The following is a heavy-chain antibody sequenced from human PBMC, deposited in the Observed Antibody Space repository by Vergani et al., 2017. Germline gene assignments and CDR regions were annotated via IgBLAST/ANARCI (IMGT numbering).Heavy chain of an antibody. Sequence: VQLVESGGGVVQPGRSLRLSCAASGFTFDDYAMHWVRQAPGKGLEWVSGISWNSGSIGYADSVKGRFTISRDNAKNSLYLQMNSLRAEDTALYYCAKDLRFLVHYGMDVWGQGTTVTVSS. CDR1: GFTFDDYA. V-gene: IGHV3-9*01. CDR3: AKDLRFLVHYGMDV. D-gene: IGHD3-3*01. CDR2: ISWNSGSI. J-gene: IGHJ6*02.